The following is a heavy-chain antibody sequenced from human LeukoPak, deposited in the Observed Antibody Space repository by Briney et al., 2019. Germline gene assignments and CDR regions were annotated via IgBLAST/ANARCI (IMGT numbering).Heavy chain of an antibody. CDR3: ARGTGYSYGRDFGS. CDR1: DDSIRSNDYY. CDR2: MYYSGST. J-gene: IGHJ4*02. V-gene: IGHV4-39*07. D-gene: IGHD5-18*01. Sequence: SETLSLTCTVSDDSIRSNDYYWAWIRQPPGKGLEWIGSMYYSGSTYYNPSLKSRVTISIDTSKNQFSLNLSSVTAADTAVYYCARGTGYSYGRDFGSWGQGTLVTVSS.